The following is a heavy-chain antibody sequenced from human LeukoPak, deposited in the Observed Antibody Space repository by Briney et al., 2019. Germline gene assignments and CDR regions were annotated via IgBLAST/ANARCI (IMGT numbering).Heavy chain of an antibody. V-gene: IGHV3-30*18. CDR3: AKARGYSYGSLRAYYYGMDV. Sequence: GRSLRLSCAASGFTFSSYGMHWVRQAPGKGLEWVAVISHDGTNKHYIDSVKGRFTVSRDNSKNTLYLQMNSLRAEDTALYYCAKARGYSYGSLRAYYYGMDVWGQGTTVTVSS. D-gene: IGHD5-18*01. CDR1: GFTFSSYG. CDR2: ISHDGTNK. J-gene: IGHJ6*02.